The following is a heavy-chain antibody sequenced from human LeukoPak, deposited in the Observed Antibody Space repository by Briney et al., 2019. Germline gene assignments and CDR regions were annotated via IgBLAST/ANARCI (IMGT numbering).Heavy chain of an antibody. D-gene: IGHD6-19*01. J-gene: IGHJ4*02. CDR1: GFTFSSYE. V-gene: IGHV3-48*03. Sequence: GSLRLSCAASGFTFSSYEMNWVRQAPGKGLEWVSYISSSGSTIYYADSVKGRFTISRDNAKNTLYLQMNSLRVEDTAVYYCAREESSGWYIYFDSWGQGTLVTVSS. CDR2: ISSSGSTI. CDR3: AREESSGWYIYFDS.